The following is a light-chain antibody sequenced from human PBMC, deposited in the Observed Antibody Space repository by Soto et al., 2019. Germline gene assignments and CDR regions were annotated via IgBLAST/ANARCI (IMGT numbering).Light chain of an antibody. CDR3: CSYAGNYTFI. CDR2: DVT. V-gene: IGLV2-11*01. Sequence: SVLTQPRSVSGSPGQSVAVSCTGTSSDVGGYDYVSWYQHHPGKAPKLLVYDVTKRPSGVPDRYSCSKSGNTASLTISGLQSEDEADYYCCSYAGNYTFIFGGGTKLTVL. J-gene: IGLJ2*01. CDR1: SSDVGGYDY.